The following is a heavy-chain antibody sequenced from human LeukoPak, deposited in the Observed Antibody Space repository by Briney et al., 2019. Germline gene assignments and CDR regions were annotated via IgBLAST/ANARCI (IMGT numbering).Heavy chain of an antibody. D-gene: IGHD2-2*01. CDR2: ISGSGGST. Sequence: GGSLRLSCAASGFTLSSYAMSWVRQAPGKGLEWVSAISGSGGSTYYADSVKGRFTISRDNSKNTLYLQMNSLRAEDTAVYYCAKDFLARPPGIPAATPYFDYWGQGTLVTVSS. J-gene: IGHJ4*02. V-gene: IGHV3-23*01. CDR1: GFTLSSYA. CDR3: AKDFLARPPGIPAATPYFDY.